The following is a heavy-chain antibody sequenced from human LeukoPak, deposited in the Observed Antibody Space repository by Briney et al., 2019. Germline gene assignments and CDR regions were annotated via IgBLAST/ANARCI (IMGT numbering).Heavy chain of an antibody. D-gene: IGHD4-11*01. V-gene: IGHV1-2*02. CDR1: GYTFTGYY. CDR3: ARDVSEVTVTSRRWFDP. Sequence: ASVKVSCKASGYTFTGYYMHWVRQAPGQGLEWMGWINPNSGGTNYAQKFQGRVTMTRDTSISTAYMELSRLRSDDTAVYYCARDVSEVTVTSRRWFDPWGQGTLVTVSS. CDR2: INPNSGGT. J-gene: IGHJ5*02.